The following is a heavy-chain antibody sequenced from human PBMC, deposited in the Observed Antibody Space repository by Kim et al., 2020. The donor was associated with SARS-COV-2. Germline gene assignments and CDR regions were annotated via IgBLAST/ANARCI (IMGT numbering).Heavy chain of an antibody. CDR2: SP. J-gene: IGHJ3*02. CDR3: ARGGLRAAFDI. Sequence: SPNYAHTVKGRFTISRDDATNTQYLPTNGLRAEDTAMYFCARGGLRAAFDIWGPGTMVTVSS. D-gene: IGHD3-16*01. V-gene: IGHV3-74*01.